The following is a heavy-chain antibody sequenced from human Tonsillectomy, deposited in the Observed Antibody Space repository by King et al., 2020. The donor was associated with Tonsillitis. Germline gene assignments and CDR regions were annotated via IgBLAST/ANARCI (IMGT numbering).Heavy chain of an antibody. CDR1: GFTFSSHG. CDR2: ISPDGSTR. CDR3: ARDDPTWGLDLDD. Sequence: VQLVESGGGVVQPGRSLSLSCAASGFTFSSHGVHWVRQAPGKGLDWVALISPDGSTRYYAESVKGRFTISRDNSKSTLYLQMNSLTAEDTAVYYCARDDPTWGLDLDDWGQGTLVTVS. V-gene: IGHV3-33*05. D-gene: IGHD1-26*01. J-gene: IGHJ4*02.